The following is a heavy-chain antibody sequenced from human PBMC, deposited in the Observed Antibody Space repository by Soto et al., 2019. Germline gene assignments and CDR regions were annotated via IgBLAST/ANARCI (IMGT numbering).Heavy chain of an antibody. J-gene: IGHJ4*02. CDR3: ARDRSSGWIFDY. V-gene: IGHV4-59*01. D-gene: IGHD6-19*01. Sequence: KPRETLSLTCTVSGCSISSYYWSWIRQPPGKGLEWIGYIYYSGSTNYNPSLKSRVTISVDTSKNQFSLKLSSVTAADTAVYYCARDRSSGWIFDYWGQGTLVTVSS. CDR2: IYYSGST. CDR1: GCSISSYY.